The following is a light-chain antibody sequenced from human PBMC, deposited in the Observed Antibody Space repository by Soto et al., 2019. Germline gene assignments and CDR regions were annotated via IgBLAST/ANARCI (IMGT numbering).Light chain of an antibody. J-gene: IGLJ1*01. CDR1: SSDVGGYNY. CDR3: NSYTTSSTLV. V-gene: IGLV2-14*01. Sequence: QSVLTQPASVSGSPGQSITISCTGTSSDVGGYNYVSWYQQHPGKAPKLIIYEISNRPSGVSNRFSGSKSGNTASLTISGLQAEDEADYYCNSYTTSSTLVFGTGTKVTVL. CDR2: EIS.